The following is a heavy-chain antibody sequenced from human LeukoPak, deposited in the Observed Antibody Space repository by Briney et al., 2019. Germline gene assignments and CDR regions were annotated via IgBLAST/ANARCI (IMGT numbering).Heavy chain of an antibody. CDR1: GYTFTSYD. V-gene: IGHV1-8*01. D-gene: IGHD3-22*01. Sequence: GASVKVSCKASGYTFTSYDINWVRQAPGQGLEWVGWMNPNSGNTGYAQKFQGRVTMTRNTSISTAYMELSSLRSEDTAVYYCARVSTRYYDSSGYYYSEYWGQGTLVTVSS. J-gene: IGHJ4*02. CDR3: ARVSTRYYDSSGYYYSEY. CDR2: MNPNSGNT.